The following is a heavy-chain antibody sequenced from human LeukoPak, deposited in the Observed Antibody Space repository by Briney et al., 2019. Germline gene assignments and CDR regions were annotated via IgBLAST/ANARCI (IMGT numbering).Heavy chain of an antibody. D-gene: IGHD2-15*01. CDR2: IWYDGSNK. Sequence: GRSLRLSCAASGFTFSDSGMHWVRQAPGKGLEWVAVIWYDGSNKYYADSVKGRFTISRDNSKNTLYLQMNSLRAEDTAVYYCARDSGGGIFWGQGTLVTVSS. V-gene: IGHV3-33*08. CDR1: GFTFSDSG. CDR3: ARDSGGGIF. J-gene: IGHJ4*02.